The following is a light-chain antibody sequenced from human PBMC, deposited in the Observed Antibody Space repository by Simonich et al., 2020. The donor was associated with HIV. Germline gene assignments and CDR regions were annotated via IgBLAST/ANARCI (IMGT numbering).Light chain of an antibody. CDR3: QQYYSAPLT. V-gene: IGKV4-1*01. CDR1: QSVLYSSNHKNY. J-gene: IGKJ4*01. CDR2: WAS. Sequence: DIVMTQSPDSLAVSLGERATINCKSSQSVLYSSNHKNYLAWYQQKPGQPPKLLIYWASTRESGVPDRFSGSGSGTDFTLTISSLQAEDGAVYYCQQYYSAPLTFGGGTKVEIK.